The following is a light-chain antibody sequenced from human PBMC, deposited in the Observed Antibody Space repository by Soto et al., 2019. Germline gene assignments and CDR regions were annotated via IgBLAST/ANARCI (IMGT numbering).Light chain of an antibody. CDR3: MQSTQLPPT. CDR1: QILLHITGETF. CDR2: EVS. V-gene: IGKV2D-29*02. Sequence: DALMTQTPLARSFAPGQPPSICFKSSQILLHITGETFLFWYLQKPGQSPQLLIYEVSTRVSGVPDRFSGSGSGTDFTLEISRVETDDVGIYYCMQSTQLPPTCGQGTRLEIK. J-gene: IGKJ5*01.